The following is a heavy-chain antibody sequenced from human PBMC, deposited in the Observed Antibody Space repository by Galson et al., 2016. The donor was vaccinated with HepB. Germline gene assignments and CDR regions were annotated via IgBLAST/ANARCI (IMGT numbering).Heavy chain of an antibody. Sequence: SAKVSCKASGYTFTNYAITWVRQAPGQGLEWMGWISAYNGNTNYAQKLQGRVTMTTDTSTSTAYMELSSLRPDDTAVYYRARGRRGPPGSPWGQGTLVTVSS. CDR1: GYTFTNYA. V-gene: IGHV1-18*01. J-gene: IGHJ5*02. CDR3: ARGRRGPPGSP. CDR2: ISAYNGNT.